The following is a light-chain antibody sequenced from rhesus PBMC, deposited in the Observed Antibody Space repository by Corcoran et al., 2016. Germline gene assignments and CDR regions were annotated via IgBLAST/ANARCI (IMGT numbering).Light chain of an antibody. Sequence: DIQMTQSPSSLSSSVGDTVTITFRASQGISSWLAWYQQKPGKAPKLLIYKAAGLQNGGPSRVSGSGSRTDFTLTISSLQSEDFASYYCQQYSSKPFTFGPGTKLDIK. CDR2: KAA. CDR1: QGISSW. J-gene: IGKJ3*01. CDR3: QQYSSKPFT. V-gene: IGKV1-22*01.